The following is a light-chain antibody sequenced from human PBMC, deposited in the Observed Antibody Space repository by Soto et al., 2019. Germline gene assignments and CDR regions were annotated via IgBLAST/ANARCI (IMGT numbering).Light chain of an antibody. J-gene: IGKJ2*01. Sequence: EIVLTQSPATLSLSPGERATLSCRASQSVSSYLAWYQQKPGQAPRLLIYDASNRATGIPARFSGSGSGTDFTLTISSLEPEDFAVDYCQQRSNWSPRYTFGHGTKLEIK. V-gene: IGKV3-11*01. CDR2: DAS. CDR1: QSVSSY. CDR3: QQRSNWSPRYT.